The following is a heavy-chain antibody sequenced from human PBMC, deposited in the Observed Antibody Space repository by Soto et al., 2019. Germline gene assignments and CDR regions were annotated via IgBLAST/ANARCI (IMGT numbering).Heavy chain of an antibody. Sequence: SETLSLTCAVYGGSFSGYYWTWIRQPPGTGLEWIGEINHSGSTNYNPSLKSRVTISVDTSKNQFSLKLSSVTAADTAVYYCARGLLHIVVVTAKNWFDPWGQGTLVTVSS. CDR2: INHSGST. CDR1: GGSFSGYY. J-gene: IGHJ5*02. V-gene: IGHV4-34*01. CDR3: ARGLLHIVVVTAKNWFDP. D-gene: IGHD2-21*02.